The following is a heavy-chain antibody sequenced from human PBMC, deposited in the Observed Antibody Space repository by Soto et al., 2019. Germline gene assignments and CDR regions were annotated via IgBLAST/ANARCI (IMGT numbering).Heavy chain of an antibody. Sequence: PGGSLRLSCAASGFTFSSYEMNWVRQAPGKGLEWVSYISSSGGTIYYADSVKGRFTISRDNAKNSLYLQMNSLRAEDTAVYYCARGVGYSSSSGYWGQGTLVTVSS. CDR2: ISSSGGTI. D-gene: IGHD6-6*01. CDR3: ARGVGYSSSSGY. J-gene: IGHJ4*02. V-gene: IGHV3-48*03. CDR1: GFTFSSYE.